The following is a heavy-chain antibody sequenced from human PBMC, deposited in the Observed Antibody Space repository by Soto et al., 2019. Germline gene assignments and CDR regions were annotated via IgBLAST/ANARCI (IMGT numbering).Heavy chain of an antibody. CDR1: GFTFSSYA. V-gene: IGHV3-23*01. D-gene: IGHD6-13*01. Sequence: GGSLRLSCAASGFTFSSYAMSWVRQAPGKGLEWVSAISGSGGSTYYADSVKGRFTISRDSSKNTLYLQMNSLRAEDTAVYYCAKDQQQHGRPFDYWGQGTLVTVSS. CDR2: ISGSGGST. J-gene: IGHJ4*02. CDR3: AKDQQQHGRPFDY.